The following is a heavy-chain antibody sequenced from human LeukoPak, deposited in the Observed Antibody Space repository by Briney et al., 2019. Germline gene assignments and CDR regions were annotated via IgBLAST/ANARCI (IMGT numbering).Heavy chain of an antibody. Sequence: KSSETLSLTCTVSGDSISGGGSSWTWIRQHPGKGLEWIGYIYDSGNTYYNPSLKSRVNISVDTSKNQFSLKLNSVTAADTAVYYCARDRSDSATRFFDYWGQGTLVTVSS. J-gene: IGHJ4*02. CDR1: GDSISGGGSS. CDR3: ARDRSDSATRFFDY. V-gene: IGHV4-31*03. D-gene: IGHD3-10*01. CDR2: IYDSGNT.